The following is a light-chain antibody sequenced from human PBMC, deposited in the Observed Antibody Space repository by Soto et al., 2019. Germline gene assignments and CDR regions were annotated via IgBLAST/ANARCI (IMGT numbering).Light chain of an antibody. V-gene: IGLV2-14*01. CDR3: SSYVSSSTYVV. CDR1: SSDVGGYKF. Sequence: QSALTQPASVSGSPGQSITISCTGTSSDVGGYKFVSWFQQHPGKAPKLMIYDVSDRPSGVSNRFSGSKSGNTASLTISGLQAEDEADYYCSSYVSSSTYVVFGGGTKLTVL. J-gene: IGLJ2*01. CDR2: DVS.